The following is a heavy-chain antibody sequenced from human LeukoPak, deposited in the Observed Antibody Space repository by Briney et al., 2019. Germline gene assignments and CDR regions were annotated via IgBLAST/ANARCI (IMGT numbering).Heavy chain of an antibody. Sequence: SETLSLTCAGYAGSFSGYYWSWIRQPPGKGLEWIGEINHSGSTNYNPSLKSRVTISVATSKNHFSLKLSSVTDADTAVYYCAREGYSRSLDYWGQGTLVTVSS. J-gene: IGHJ4*02. D-gene: IGHD6-6*01. CDR1: AGSFSGYY. CDR3: AREGYSRSLDY. CDR2: INHSGST. V-gene: IGHV4-34*01.